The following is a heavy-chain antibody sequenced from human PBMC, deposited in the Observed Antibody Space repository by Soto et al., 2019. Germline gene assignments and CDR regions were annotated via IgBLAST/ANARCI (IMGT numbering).Heavy chain of an antibody. V-gene: IGHV3-53*01. CDR1: ELKGISHC. J-gene: IGHJ4*02. CDR2: IFSGGNT. Sequence: ELKGISHCVSWVRKKKGKALEWVSVIFSGGNTYYADSVKARFTISRDNSKNMLYLQMNSLKADDTAVYYCARDVGGGYYDYWRRGTLVTVSS. CDR3: ARDVGGGYYDY. D-gene: IGHD3-16*01.